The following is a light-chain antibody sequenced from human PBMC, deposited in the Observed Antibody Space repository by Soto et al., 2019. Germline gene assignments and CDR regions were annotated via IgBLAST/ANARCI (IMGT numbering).Light chain of an antibody. CDR1: SGHSSYA. J-gene: IGLJ2*01. CDR2: LNNDGSH. Sequence: QSVLTQSPSASASLGASVKLTCTLSSGHSSYAIAWHQKQPGKGPRYLMALNNDGSHSKGDGIPDRFSGSSSVAERYLIISSLQSEDEADYYCQTWGTGFQVFGGGTKLTVL. V-gene: IGLV4-69*01. CDR3: QTWGTGFQV.